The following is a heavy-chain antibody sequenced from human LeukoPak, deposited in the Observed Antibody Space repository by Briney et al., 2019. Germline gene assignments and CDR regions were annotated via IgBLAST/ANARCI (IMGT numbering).Heavy chain of an antibody. J-gene: IGHJ6*03. CDR2: FLSGGTT. CDR3: AMTQYTDVVLDDYYMDV. Sequence: SETLSLTCTVSSGSIVGYSWTWIRQPAGKGLQWIGHFLSGGTTNYNPSLKSRVTISLDKSKNHVSLRLTSVTAADTAVYFCAMTQYTDVVLDDYYMDVWGKGTAVTVSS. CDR1: SGSIVGYS. D-gene: IGHD5-18*01. V-gene: IGHV4-4*07.